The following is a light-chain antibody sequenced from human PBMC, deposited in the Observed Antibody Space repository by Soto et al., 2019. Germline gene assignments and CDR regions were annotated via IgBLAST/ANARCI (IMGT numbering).Light chain of an antibody. J-gene: IGKJ1*01. CDR1: QSISSDY. V-gene: IGKV3-20*01. Sequence: EIVLTQSPGTLSLSPGERATLSCRASQSISSDYLAWYQQKPGQAPRLLIYGASRRATGIPDRFSGSGSGTDFTLTISRLEPEDFAVYYCLQFGSPWTFGQGTKVEIK. CDR2: GAS. CDR3: LQFGSPWT.